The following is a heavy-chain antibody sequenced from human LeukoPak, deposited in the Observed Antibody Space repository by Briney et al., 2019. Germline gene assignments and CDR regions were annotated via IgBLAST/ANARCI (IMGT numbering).Heavy chain of an antibody. Sequence: PGGSLRLSCAASGFTFSNYAMTWVRQAPGKGLEWVSCIGNSGVSTYYADSVKGRFTISRDKSKNTVYMQMNSLRAEDTAVYYCAKHLGSSGWTFEKWGQGTLVTVSS. CDR3: AKHLGSSGWTFEK. CDR1: GFTFSNYA. V-gene: IGHV3-23*01. CDR2: IGNSGVST. D-gene: IGHD6-19*01. J-gene: IGHJ4*02.